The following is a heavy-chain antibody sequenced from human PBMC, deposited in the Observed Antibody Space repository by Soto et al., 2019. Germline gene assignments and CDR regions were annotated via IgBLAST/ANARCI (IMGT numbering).Heavy chain of an antibody. J-gene: IGHJ4*02. D-gene: IGHD1-26*01. CDR3: AKEGPNGRYSLDY. CDR1: GFTFSSYG. Sequence: GGSLRLSCAASGFTFSSYGMHWVRHAPGKGLGWVSGISYYGTNEYYEYAVKGRFTISSYNSKTTLYLQMNSLIIEDTAVYFCAKEGPNGRYSLDYWGQGSQVTVSS. V-gene: IGHV3-30*18. CDR2: ISYYGTNE.